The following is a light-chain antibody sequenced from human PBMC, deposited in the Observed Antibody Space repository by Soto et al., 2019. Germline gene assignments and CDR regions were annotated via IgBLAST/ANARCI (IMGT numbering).Light chain of an antibody. CDR2: GVS. V-gene: IGKV3-20*01. J-gene: IGKJ2*01. CDR1: QSVSSTY. Sequence: EIVLTQSPGTLSLSPGERATLSCRASQSVSSTYLAWYQQKPGQAPRLVIYGVSSRATGIPDRFSGSGSGTDFTLTISRLEPEDFAVYYCQQYGTSLMYTFGQGTKLEIK. CDR3: QQYGTSLMYT.